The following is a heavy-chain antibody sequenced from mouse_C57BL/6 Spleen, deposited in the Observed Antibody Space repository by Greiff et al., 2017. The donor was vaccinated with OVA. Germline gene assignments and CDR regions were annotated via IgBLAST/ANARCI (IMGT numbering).Heavy chain of an antibody. CDR2: IYPRSGNT. CDR3: ARWDYDGTTGDYFDY. CDR1: GYTFTSYG. V-gene: IGHV1-81*01. J-gene: IGHJ2*01. D-gene: IGHD2-3*01. Sequence: VQLQQSGAELARPGASVKLSCKASGYTFTSYGISWVKQRTGQGLEWIGEIYPRSGNTYYNEKFKGKATLTADKSSSTAYMELRSLTSEDSAVYFCARWDYDGTTGDYFDYWGQGTTLTVSS.